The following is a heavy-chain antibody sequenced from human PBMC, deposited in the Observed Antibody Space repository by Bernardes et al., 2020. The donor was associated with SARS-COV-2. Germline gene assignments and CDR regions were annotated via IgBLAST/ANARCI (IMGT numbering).Heavy chain of an antibody. CDR2: ISASGATT. CDR1: GFTFNNFV. CDR3: AKTMVNCAAGIWCMLYPSDY. Sequence: GGSLCLSCVASGFTFNNFVMSWVRQAPGKGLEWVSSISASGATTYYADSVKGRFAISGDNSKSTLFLQMNSLRAEDTAVYYCAKTMVNCAAGIWCMLYPSDYWGQGTLVTVSS. D-gene: IGHD2-8*01. J-gene: IGHJ4*02. V-gene: IGHV3-23*01.